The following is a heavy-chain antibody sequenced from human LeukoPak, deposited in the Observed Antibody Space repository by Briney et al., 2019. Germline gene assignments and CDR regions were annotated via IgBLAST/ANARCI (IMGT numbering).Heavy chain of an antibody. CDR3: ATVYSSGWYWNY. Sequence: ASVKVSCKASGYTFTAYYMHWVRQAPGQGLEWMGWINPNSGGTNYAQKFQGRVTMTRDTSISTAYMELSSLRSDDTALYYCATVYSSGWYWNYWGQGTLVTVSS. CDR1: GYTFTAYY. CDR2: INPNSGGT. J-gene: IGHJ4*02. V-gene: IGHV1-2*02. D-gene: IGHD6-19*01.